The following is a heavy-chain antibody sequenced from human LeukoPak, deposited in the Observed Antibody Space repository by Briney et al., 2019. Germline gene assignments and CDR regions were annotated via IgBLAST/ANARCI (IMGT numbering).Heavy chain of an antibody. V-gene: IGHV1-24*01. CDR2: FDPEKGET. CDR3: ATGRNFGGYYYGMDV. J-gene: IGHJ6*04. D-gene: IGHD3-10*01. Sequence: GASVKVSCKASGYTLTGLVMHRVRQVPGKGFEWLGGFDPEKGETLYAQKFQGRVTMTEDTSTDTPYMELTSLRSEDTAVYYCATGRNFGGYYYGMDVWGKGTTVTVSS. CDR1: GYTLTGLV.